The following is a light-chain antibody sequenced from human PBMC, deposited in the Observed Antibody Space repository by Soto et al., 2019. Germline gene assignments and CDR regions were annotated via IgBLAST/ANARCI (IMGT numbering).Light chain of an antibody. CDR1: NIGSKS. Sequence: SYELTQPPSVSVAAGKTARITCGGNNIGSKSVHWYQQKPGQAPVLVIYYDIDRPSGIPERFSGSNSGNTATLTISRVEAGDEADYYCQVWDSSSDHPNVVFCGGTKLTVL. CDR3: QVWDSSSDHPNVV. V-gene: IGLV3-21*04. J-gene: IGLJ2*01. CDR2: YDI.